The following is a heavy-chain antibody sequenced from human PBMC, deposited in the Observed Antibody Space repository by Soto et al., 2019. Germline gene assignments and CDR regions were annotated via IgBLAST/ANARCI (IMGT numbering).Heavy chain of an antibody. V-gene: IGHV4-59*08. D-gene: IGHD2-15*01. CDR3: ACTTFCCSGPNLGQFYY. CDR1: GGSLSGYY. Sequence: SETLSLTCSVSGGSLSGYYWSWIRQPPGKGLEWIGYVYYSGNTKYNPSLKSRVTISVDRPENQFSLRLSSVTAADTAVYFCACTTFCCSGPNLGQFYYWAQRAPVTVSA. J-gene: IGHJ4*02. CDR2: VYYSGNT.